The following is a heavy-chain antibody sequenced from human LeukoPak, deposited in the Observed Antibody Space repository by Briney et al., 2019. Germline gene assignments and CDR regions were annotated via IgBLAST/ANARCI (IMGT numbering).Heavy chain of an antibody. CDR2: IIPIFDTA. D-gene: IGHD3-22*01. J-gene: IGHJ4*02. Sequence: ASVKVSCKASGGTFSNYAISWVRQDPGQGLEWMGGIIPIFDTADYAQKFQGRVTITADESTSTAYMELSSLRAEDTAVYYCARDLLGSGSSYSSGAWDYWGQGTLVTVSS. CDR1: GGTFSNYA. CDR3: ARDLLGSGSSYSSGAWDY. V-gene: IGHV1-69*13.